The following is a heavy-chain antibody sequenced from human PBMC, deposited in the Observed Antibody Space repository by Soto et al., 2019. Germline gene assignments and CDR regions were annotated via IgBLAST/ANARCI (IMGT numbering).Heavy chain of an antibody. V-gene: IGHV1-2*04. Sequence: ASVKVSCKASGYTFTGYYMHWVRQAPGQGLEWMGWINPNSGGTNYAQKFQGWVTMTRDTSISTAYMELSRLRSDDTAVYYCAIGAYYYDSSPRVGMDVWGQGTTVTVSS. D-gene: IGHD3-22*01. CDR3: AIGAYYYDSSPRVGMDV. CDR1: GYTFTGYY. J-gene: IGHJ6*02. CDR2: INPNSGGT.